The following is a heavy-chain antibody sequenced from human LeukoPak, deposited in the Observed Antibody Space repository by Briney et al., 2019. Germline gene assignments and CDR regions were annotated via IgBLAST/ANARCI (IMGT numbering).Heavy chain of an antibody. CDR3: ARGKGIAAARHPFDD. V-gene: IGHV3-21*01. CDR2: ISSSSSYI. CDR1: GFTFSSYS. Sequence: GGSLRLSCAASGFTFSSYSMNWVRQAPGKGLEWVSPISSSSSYIYYADSVKGRFTISRDNAKNSLYLQMNSLRAEDTAVYYRARGKGIAAARHPFDDWGQGTLVTVSS. D-gene: IGHD6-13*01. J-gene: IGHJ4*02.